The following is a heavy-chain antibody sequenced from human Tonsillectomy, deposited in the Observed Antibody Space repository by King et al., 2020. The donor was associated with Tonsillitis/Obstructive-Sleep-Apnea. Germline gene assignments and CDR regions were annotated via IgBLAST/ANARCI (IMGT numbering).Heavy chain of an antibody. D-gene: IGHD2-2*01. J-gene: IGHJ6*03. CDR2: INHSGST. CDR1: GGSFSDFY. Sequence: VQLQQWGARLLKPSETLSLTCAVYGGSFSDFYWSWIRQPPGKGLEWIGEINHSGSTNYNPSLKSRVTISVDTSKNQFSLKLNSVTAADTAVYYCARYCSIATCYGGYYMDVWGKGTTVTVSS. CDR3: ARYCSIATCYGGYYMDV. V-gene: IGHV4-34*01.